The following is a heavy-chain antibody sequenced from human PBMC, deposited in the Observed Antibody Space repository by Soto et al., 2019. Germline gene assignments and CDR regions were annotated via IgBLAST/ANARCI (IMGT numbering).Heavy chain of an antibody. J-gene: IGHJ3*02. CDR2: ISSSGSTI. V-gene: IGHV3-48*03. CDR3: ARDTGNAFDI. Sequence: GGSLRLSCAASGFTFSSYEMNWVRQAPGKGLEWVSYISSSGSTIYYADSVKGRFTISRDNAKNSLYLQMNSLRAEDTAVYSCARDTGNAFDIWGQGTMVTVSS. D-gene: IGHD3-10*01. CDR1: GFTFSSYE.